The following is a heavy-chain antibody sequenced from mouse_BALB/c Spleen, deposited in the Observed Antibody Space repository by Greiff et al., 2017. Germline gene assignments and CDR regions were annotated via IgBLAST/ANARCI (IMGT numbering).Heavy chain of an antibody. CDR3: ARGLRRFDY. CDR1: GYSIPSDYA. CDR2: ISYSGSP. J-gene: IGHJ2*01. D-gene: IGHD2-4*01. V-gene: IGHV3-2*02. Sequence: EVKLMESGPGLVKPSQSLSLTCTVTGYSIPSDYAWNWIRQFPGNKLEWMGYISYSGSPSYNPSLKSRISITRDTSKNQFFLQLNSVTTEDTATYYCARGLRRFDYWGQGTTLTVSS.